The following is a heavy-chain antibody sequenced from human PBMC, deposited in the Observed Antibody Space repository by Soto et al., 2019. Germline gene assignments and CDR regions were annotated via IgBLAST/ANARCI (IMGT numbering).Heavy chain of an antibody. V-gene: IGHV1-69*04. Sequence: SVKVSCKASGGTFSSYTISWVRQAPGQGLEWMGRIIPILGIANYAQKFQGRVTITADKSTSTAYMELSSLRSEDTAVYYCARDSLSSRYFDYWGQGTLVTVSS. CDR2: IIPILGIA. D-gene: IGHD2-15*01. CDR1: GGTFSSYT. J-gene: IGHJ4*02. CDR3: ARDSLSSRYFDY.